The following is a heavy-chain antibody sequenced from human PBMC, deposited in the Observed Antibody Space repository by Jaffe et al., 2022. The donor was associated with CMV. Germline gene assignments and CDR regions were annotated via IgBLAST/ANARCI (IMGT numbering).Heavy chain of an antibody. D-gene: IGHD3-16*01. V-gene: IGHV1-58*01. CDR1: GFTFTSSA. CDR2: IVVGSGNT. J-gene: IGHJ3*02. CDR3: AAAIYRPYDYVWGGDAFDI. Sequence: QMQLVQSGPEVKKPGTSVKVSCKASGFTFTSSAVQWVRQARGQRLEWIGWIVVGSGNTNYAQKFQERVTITRDMSTSTAYMELSSLRSEDTAVYYCAAAIYRPYDYVWGGDAFDIWGQGTMVTVSS.